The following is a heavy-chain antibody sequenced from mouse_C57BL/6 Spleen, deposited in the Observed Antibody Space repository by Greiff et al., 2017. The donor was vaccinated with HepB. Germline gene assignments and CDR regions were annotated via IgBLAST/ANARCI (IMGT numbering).Heavy chain of an antibody. J-gene: IGHJ4*01. Sequence: EVQGVESGGDLVKPGGSLKLSCAASGFTFSSYGMSWVRQTPDKRLEWVATISSGGSYTYYPDSVKGRFTISRDNAKNTLYLQMSSLKSEDTAMYYCASDYDYDGDAMDYWGQGTSVTVSS. V-gene: IGHV5-6*01. D-gene: IGHD2-4*01. CDR2: ISSGGSYT. CDR3: ASDYDYDGDAMDY. CDR1: GFTFSSYG.